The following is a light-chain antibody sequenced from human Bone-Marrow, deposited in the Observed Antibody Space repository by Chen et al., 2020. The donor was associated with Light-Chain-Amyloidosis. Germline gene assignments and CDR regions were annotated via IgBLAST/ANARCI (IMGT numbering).Light chain of an antibody. V-gene: IGLV1-47*01. CDR3: SAWYGSLSGYV. J-gene: IGLJ1*01. CDR2: RNT. Sequence: QSVLTQPPSASGTPGQRVTISCSGASSNIGINYVYWYQHFPGAAPNLLIHRNTQRPSGVPARLSAAKSGNSAVLPISVLRSADEAAYDCSAWYGSLSGYVFGTGTKVIVL. CDR1: SSNIGINY.